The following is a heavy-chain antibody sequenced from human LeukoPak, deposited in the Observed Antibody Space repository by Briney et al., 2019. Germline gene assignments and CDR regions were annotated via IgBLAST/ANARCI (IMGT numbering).Heavy chain of an antibody. Sequence: GSLRLSCAASGFTFSSYAMSWIRQSPGKGLEWVGYVYNSGDTGKNPSLKSRVTILLDTSKNQCSLKLTSVSAADTAVYYCARVGSGYSYGSAYYWGQGTLVTVSS. V-gene: IGHV4-59*08. J-gene: IGHJ4*02. CDR1: GFTFSSYA. CDR2: VYNSGDT. CDR3: ARVGSGYSYGSAYY. D-gene: IGHD5-18*01.